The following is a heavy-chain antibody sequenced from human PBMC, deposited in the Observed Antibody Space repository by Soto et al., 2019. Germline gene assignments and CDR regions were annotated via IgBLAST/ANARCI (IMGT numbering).Heavy chain of an antibody. CDR2: INHSGST. V-gene: IGHV4-34*01. CDR3: ARHDGFSSGWIFDY. D-gene: IGHD6-19*01. CDR1: GGSFSGYC. J-gene: IGHJ4*01. Sequence: SETLSLTCAVCGGSFSGYCWGWIRQPPGKGREWIGEINHSGSTKYNPSLKSRVTISVDTSKDQLSLKLTSVTAADTAVYYCARHDGFSSGWIFDYWGHGTLVTVSS.